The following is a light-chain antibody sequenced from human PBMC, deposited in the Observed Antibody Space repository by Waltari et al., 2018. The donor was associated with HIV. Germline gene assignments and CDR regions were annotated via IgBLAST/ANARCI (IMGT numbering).Light chain of an antibody. V-gene: IGLV2-23*02. CDR1: RRNFGIDDF. CDR3: CSCPRSGIRYV. Sequence: QSALTRPASVSGSPGQSTPIPSPGPRRNFGIDDFVPWYQQHPGEAPKLIIYEVTKRPSGVSNRFSGSKSGNTASLTISGLQAEDEADYYCCSCPRSGIRYVFGTGTKVTVL. J-gene: IGLJ1*01. CDR2: EVT.